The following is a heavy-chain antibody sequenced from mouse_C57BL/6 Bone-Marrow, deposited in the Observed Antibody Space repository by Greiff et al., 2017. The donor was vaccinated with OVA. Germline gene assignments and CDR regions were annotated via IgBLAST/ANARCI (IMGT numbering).Heavy chain of an antibody. CDR3: AREGRQLRLRWAMDY. D-gene: IGHD3-2*02. J-gene: IGHJ4*01. V-gene: IGHV1-78*01. CDR2: IYPRDGSP. CDR1: GYTFTDHT. Sequence: VQLQQSDAELVKPGASVKISCKVSGYTFTDHTIHWMKQRPEQGLEWIGSIYPRDGSPKYNEKFKGKATLTADKTSSTAYMQLNSLTSEDSAVYFCAREGRQLRLRWAMDYWGQGTSVTVSS.